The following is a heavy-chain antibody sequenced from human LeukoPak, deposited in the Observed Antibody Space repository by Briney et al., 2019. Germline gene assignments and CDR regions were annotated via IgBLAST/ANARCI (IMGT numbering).Heavy chain of an antibody. V-gene: IGHV4-59*08. Sequence: SETLSLTCTVSGGSISSYYWSWIRQPPGKGLEWIGYIYYSGSTNYNPSLKSRVTISVDTSKNQISLKLSSVTAADTAVYYCARRNYYGSGSFVLWAFDIWGQGTMVTVSS. CDR1: GGSISSYY. J-gene: IGHJ3*02. CDR3: ARRNYYGSGSFVLWAFDI. CDR2: IYYSGST. D-gene: IGHD3-10*01.